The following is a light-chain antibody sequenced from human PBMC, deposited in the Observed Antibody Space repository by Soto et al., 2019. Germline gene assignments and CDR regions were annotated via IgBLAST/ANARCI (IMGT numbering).Light chain of an antibody. CDR1: QNIDSW. J-gene: IGKJ4*01. CDR3: QQYVSFPLT. V-gene: IGKV1-5*03. Sequence: DIKMTQSPSTLSASVGDRVTITCRASQNIDSWLAWYHQKPGKAPKLLIYKASKLQTGVPSRFSGSVSGTEFTLTISSLQPDDFATYYCQQYVSFPLTFGGGTKVEIK. CDR2: KAS.